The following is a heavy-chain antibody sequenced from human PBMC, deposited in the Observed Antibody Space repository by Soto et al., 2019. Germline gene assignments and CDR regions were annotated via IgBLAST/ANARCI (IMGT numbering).Heavy chain of an antibody. CDR2: IYHGDSGT. V-gene: IGHV5-51*01. J-gene: IGHJ6*02. Sequence: GGSLKISCKGSGYSFTSYWIGWVREMPGKGLEGVGIIYHGDSGTRYSPSFQGQVTISADKSISTAYLQWSSLKASDTAMYYCAITYYYCSGSYPYYYGMDVWGQGTTVTVSS. CDR3: AITYYYCSGSYPYYYGMDV. D-gene: IGHD3-10*01. CDR1: GYSFTSYW.